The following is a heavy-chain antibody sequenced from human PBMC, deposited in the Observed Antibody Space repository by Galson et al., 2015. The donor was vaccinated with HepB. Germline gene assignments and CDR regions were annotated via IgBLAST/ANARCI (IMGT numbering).Heavy chain of an antibody. CDR2: ISYDGSNK. Sequence: SLRLSCAASGFTFSSYAMHWVRQAPGKGLEWVAVISYDGSNKYYADSVKGRFTISRDNSKNTLYLQMNSLRAEDTAVYYCARGGRYGSGWYLAMGDYWGQGTLVTVSS. D-gene: IGHD6-19*01. CDR1: GFTFSSYA. CDR3: ARGGRYGSGWYLAMGDY. J-gene: IGHJ4*02. V-gene: IGHV3-30*04.